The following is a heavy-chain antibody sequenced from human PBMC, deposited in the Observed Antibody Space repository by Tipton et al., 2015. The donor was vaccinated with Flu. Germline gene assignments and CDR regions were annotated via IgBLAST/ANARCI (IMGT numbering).Heavy chain of an antibody. D-gene: IGHD3-10*01. V-gene: IGHV3-7*01. CDR3: ARDPYYGAFDF. CDR1: GFTFSTYW. J-gene: IGHJ3*01. Sequence: SLRLSCEVSGFTFSTYWMSWVRQAPGKGLEWVANIKDDGREEYYVDSVKGRFTISRVNTKNSLYLQMNSLRDEDTAVYYCARDPYYGAFDFWGQGTVVIVSS. CDR2: IKDDGREE.